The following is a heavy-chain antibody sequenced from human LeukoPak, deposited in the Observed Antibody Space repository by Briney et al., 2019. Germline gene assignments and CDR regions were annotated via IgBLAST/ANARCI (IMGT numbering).Heavy chain of an antibody. CDR1: GFTFSSYG. V-gene: IGHV3-33*01. D-gene: IGHD2-2*01. Sequence: GGSLRLSCAASGFTFSSYGMHWVRQAPGKGLEWVAVIWYDGSNKYYADSVKGRFTISRDNSKNTLYLQMNSLRAEDTAVYYCVRAAPIDCSSTTCSLFDNWGQGILVTVSS. J-gene: IGHJ4*02. CDR3: VRAAPIDCSSTTCSLFDN. CDR2: IWYDGSNK.